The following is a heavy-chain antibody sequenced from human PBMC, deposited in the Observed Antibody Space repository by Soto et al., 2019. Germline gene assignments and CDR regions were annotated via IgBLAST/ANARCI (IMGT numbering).Heavy chain of an antibody. CDR3: ARSGSDCFDY. J-gene: IGHJ4*02. V-gene: IGHV3-72*01. D-gene: IGHD3-3*01. CDR2: SRNKGSGYST. Sequence: GGSLRLSCAVSGFTFSDYYMDWVRQAPGKGLEWVGRSRNKGSGYSTEYAVSVKGRFTISRDDSKNSLFLQMNGLKTEDTAVYYCARSGSDCFDYWGQGTLVTVSS. CDR1: GFTFSDYY.